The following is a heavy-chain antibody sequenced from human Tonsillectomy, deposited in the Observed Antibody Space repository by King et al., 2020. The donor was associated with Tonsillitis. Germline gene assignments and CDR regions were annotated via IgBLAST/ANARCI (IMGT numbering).Heavy chain of an antibody. CDR1: GGSISSDDYY. CDR2: IYYNGNT. CDR3: ARDYYEYVWGSSYWYFDL. Sequence: QLQESGPGLVKPSQTLSLTCTVSGGSISSDDYYWSWIRQHPGKGLEWIGYIYYNGNTYYNPSLKSRVTISVDTSKNQFSLKLSSVTAADTAVYYCARDYYEYVWGSSYWYFDLGGRGTLVTVSS. V-gene: IGHV4-31*03. J-gene: IGHJ2*01. D-gene: IGHD3-16*01.